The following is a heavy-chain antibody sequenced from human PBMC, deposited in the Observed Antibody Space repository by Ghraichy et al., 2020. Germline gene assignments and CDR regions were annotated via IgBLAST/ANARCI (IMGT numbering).Heavy chain of an antibody. CDR1: GFTVSSKY. CDR2: IYTGDIT. Sequence: GGSLRLSCVAAGFTVSSKYMTWVRQAPGKGLEWVSVIYTGDITDYADSVKGRFTISRDNSKNTLSLQMNSLRAEDTAMYYCAGESSGYYYGGEGGMDVWGQGTTVTVSS. J-gene: IGHJ6*02. V-gene: IGHV3-53*01. CDR3: AGESSGYYYGGEGGMDV. D-gene: IGHD3-22*01.